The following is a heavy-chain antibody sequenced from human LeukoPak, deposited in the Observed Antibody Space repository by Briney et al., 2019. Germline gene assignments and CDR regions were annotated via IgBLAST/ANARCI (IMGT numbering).Heavy chain of an antibody. V-gene: IGHV3-64D*06. J-gene: IGHJ4*02. CDR2: ISSNGGST. CDR1: GFTFRIYA. Sequence: QPGGPLRLSCSASGFTFRIYAMHWVRQAPGKGLEYVSAISSNGGSTYYADSVKGRFTISRDNSKNTLYLQMSSLRAEDTAVYYCVRGATVNDVDYWGQGTLVTVSS. CDR3: VRGATVNDVDY. D-gene: IGHD4-17*01.